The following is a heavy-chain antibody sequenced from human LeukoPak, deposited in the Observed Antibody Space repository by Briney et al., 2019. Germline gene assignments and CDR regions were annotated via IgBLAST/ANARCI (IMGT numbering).Heavy chain of an antibody. CDR1: GFTFSSYS. CDR3: AREHPRYSSGWYY. V-gene: IGHV3-21*01. Sequence: RGSLRLSCAASGFTFSSYSMNWVRQAPGKGLEWVSSISSSSSCIYYADSVKGRFTISRDNAKNSLYLQMNSLRAEDTAVYYCAREHPRYSSGWYYWGQGTLVTVSS. D-gene: IGHD6-19*01. CDR2: ISSSSSCI. J-gene: IGHJ4*02.